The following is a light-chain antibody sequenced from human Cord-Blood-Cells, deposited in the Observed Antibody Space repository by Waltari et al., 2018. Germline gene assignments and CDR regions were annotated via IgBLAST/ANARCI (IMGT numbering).Light chain of an antibody. J-gene: IGLJ2*01. V-gene: IGLV2-14*01. Sequence: QSALTQPASVSGSPGQSITISCTGTSSDVGGYNYVSWYQQHPGKAPKLMIYEVSNRPSGVSNRFSGSTSGNTASLTISGLQAEDEADYYCSSYTSSSTLYVVFGGGTKLTVL. CDR2: EVS. CDR1: SSDVGGYNY. CDR3: SSYTSSSTLYVV.